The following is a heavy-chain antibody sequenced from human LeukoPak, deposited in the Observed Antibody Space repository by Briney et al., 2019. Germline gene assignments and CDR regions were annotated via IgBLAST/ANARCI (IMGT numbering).Heavy chain of an antibody. CDR2: IYSGGST. V-gene: IGHV3-66*02. J-gene: IGHJ6*04. D-gene: IGHD3-3*01. Sequence: GGSLRLSCAASGFTVSSNYMSWVRQAPGKGLEWVSVIYSGGSTYYADSVKGRFTISRDNSKNTLYLQMNSLRAEDTAVYYCARALFGVVITTGLYYYGMDVWGKGTTVTVSS. CDR1: GFTVSSNY. CDR3: ARALFGVVITTGLYYYGMDV.